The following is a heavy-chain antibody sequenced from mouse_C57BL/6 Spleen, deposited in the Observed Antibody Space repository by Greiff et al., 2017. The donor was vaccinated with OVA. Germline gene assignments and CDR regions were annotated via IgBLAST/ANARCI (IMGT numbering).Heavy chain of an antibody. CDR1: GYTFTSYW. J-gene: IGHJ4*01. D-gene: IGHD3-2*02. CDR2: INPSNGGT. CDR3: ARDLQLRPHSIDY. Sequence: QVQLQQPGTELVKPGASVKLSCKASGYTFTSYWMHWVKQRPGQGLEWIGNINPSNGGTNYNEKFKSKATLTVDKASSTAYMQLSSLTSEVSAVYSFARDLQLRPHSIDYWGQGTSVTVSS. V-gene: IGHV1-53*01.